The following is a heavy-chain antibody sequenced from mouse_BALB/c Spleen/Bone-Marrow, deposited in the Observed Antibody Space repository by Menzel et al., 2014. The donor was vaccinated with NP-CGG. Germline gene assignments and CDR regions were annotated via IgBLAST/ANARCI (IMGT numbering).Heavy chain of an antibody. CDR3: AGNLRDPFAY. V-gene: IGHV2-6-4*01. CDR2: IWGGGST. J-gene: IGHJ3*01. Sequence: QVQLQQSGPGLVAPSQSLSITCTVSGFSLSRYSIHWIRQPPGNSLEWLGMIWGGGSTDYNSALKSRLSISKDNSKSQVFLKMNSLQTDDTAIYYCAGNLRDPFAYWGQGTLVTVSA. CDR1: GFSLSRYS.